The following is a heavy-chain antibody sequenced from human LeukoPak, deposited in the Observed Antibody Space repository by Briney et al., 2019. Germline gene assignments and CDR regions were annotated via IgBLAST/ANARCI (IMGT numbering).Heavy chain of an antibody. CDR2: IKKDGSET. CDR3: AKGRYSGTTYYFDY. D-gene: IGHD5-12*01. CDR1: GFTFSTSW. Sequence: GGSLRLSCAASGFTFSTSWMSWVRQVPGKGLEWVANIKKDGSETYYVDSVKGRFTTSRDNAKNSLYLQMNSLRAEDTAMYYCAKGRYSGTTYYFDYWGQGTLVTVSS. J-gene: IGHJ4*02. V-gene: IGHV3-7*03.